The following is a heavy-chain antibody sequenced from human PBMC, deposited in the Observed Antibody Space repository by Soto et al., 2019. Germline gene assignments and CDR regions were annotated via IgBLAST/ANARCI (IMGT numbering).Heavy chain of an antibody. D-gene: IGHD3-3*01. CDR3: AKDRRFLEWLLPQGFDP. Sequence: GGSLRLSCSASGFTFSSYGMHWVRQAPGKGLEWVAVISYDGSNKYYADSVKGRFTISRDNSKNTLYLQMNSLRAEDTAVYYCAKDRRFLEWLLPQGFDPWGQGTLVTVSS. CDR2: ISYDGSNK. CDR1: GFTFSSYG. V-gene: IGHV3-30*18. J-gene: IGHJ5*02.